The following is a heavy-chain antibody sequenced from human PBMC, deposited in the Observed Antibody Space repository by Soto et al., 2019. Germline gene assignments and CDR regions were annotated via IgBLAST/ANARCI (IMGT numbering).Heavy chain of an antibody. CDR1: CGSISNFY. J-gene: IGHJ4*02. CDR2: ISYSGNT. Sequence: PSETLSLTCTVSCGSISNFYWSWIRQPPGQGLEWIGYISYSGNTNYNPSLKSRVSISVDTSKNQLSLNLTSVTAADTAVYYCARAPMVLSRSYFDSWGQGTPVTVSS. V-gene: IGHV4-59*01. D-gene: IGHD2-8*01. CDR3: ARAPMVLSRSYFDS.